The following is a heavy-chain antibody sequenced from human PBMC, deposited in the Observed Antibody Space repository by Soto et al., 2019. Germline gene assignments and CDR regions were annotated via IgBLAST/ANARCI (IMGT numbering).Heavy chain of an antibody. V-gene: IGHV3-30*18. CDR3: AKDLGDIVVVVAATRGYGMDV. Sequence: PGGSLRLSCAASGFTFSSYGMHWVRQAPGKGLEWVAVISYDGSNKYYADSVKGRFTISRDNSKNTLYLQMNSLRAEDTAVYYCAKDLGDIVVVVAATRGYGMDVWGQGTTVTVSS. J-gene: IGHJ6*02. CDR1: GFTFSSYG. CDR2: ISYDGSNK. D-gene: IGHD2-15*01.